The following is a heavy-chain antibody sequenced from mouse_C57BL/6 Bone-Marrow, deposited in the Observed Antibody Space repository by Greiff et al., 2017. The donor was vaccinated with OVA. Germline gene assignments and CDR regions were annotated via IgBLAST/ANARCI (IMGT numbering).Heavy chain of an antibody. Sequence: DVMLVESGGGLVKPGGSLKLSCAASGFTFSSYAMSWVRQTPEKRLEWVATISDGGSYTYYPDNVKGRFTISRDNAKNNLYLQMSHLKSEDTAMYYCARETAQATPNYAMDYWGQGTSVTVSS. CDR1: GFTFSSYA. V-gene: IGHV5-4*01. D-gene: IGHD3-2*02. CDR2: ISDGGSYT. J-gene: IGHJ4*01. CDR3: ARETAQATPNYAMDY.